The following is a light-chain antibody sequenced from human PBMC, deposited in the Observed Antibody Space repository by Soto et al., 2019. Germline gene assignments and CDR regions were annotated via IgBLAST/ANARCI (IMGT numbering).Light chain of an antibody. CDR2: AAS. Sequence: DIQMTQSPSTLSASVGDGVTITCRASQSISNRLAWYQQRPGKAPKYLIYAASTLQSGVPSRFSGSGSGTDFTLTISCLQSEDFATYYCQQYNNWPRTFGQGTKVDIK. J-gene: IGKJ1*01. CDR3: QQYNNWPRT. V-gene: IGKV1-5*01. CDR1: QSISNR.